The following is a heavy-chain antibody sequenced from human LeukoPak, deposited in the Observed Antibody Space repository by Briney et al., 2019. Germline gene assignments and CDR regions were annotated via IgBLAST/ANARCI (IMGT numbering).Heavy chain of an antibody. V-gene: IGHV1-8*01. CDR1: GYTFTGYD. CDR3: ARIYGSGSYYNVYYFDY. Sequence: ASVKVSCKASGYTFTGYDINWVRQATGQGLEWMGWMNPNSGNTGYAQKFQGRVTMTRNTSISTAYMELSSLRSEDTAVYYCARIYGSGSYYNVYYFDYWGQGTLVTVSS. CDR2: MNPNSGNT. D-gene: IGHD3-10*01. J-gene: IGHJ4*02.